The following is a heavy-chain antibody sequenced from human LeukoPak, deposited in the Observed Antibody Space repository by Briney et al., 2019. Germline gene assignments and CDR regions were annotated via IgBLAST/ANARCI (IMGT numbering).Heavy chain of an antibody. Sequence: ASVKVSCKASGYTFTGYYMHWVRQAPGQGLEWMGWINPNSGGTNYAQKFQGRVTMTRDTSISTAYMGLSRLRSDDTAVYYCARSSSGDYGDYLYYFDYWGQGTLVTVSS. V-gene: IGHV1-2*02. J-gene: IGHJ4*02. CDR3: ARSSSGDYGDYLYYFDY. D-gene: IGHD4-17*01. CDR2: INPNSGGT. CDR1: GYTFTGYY.